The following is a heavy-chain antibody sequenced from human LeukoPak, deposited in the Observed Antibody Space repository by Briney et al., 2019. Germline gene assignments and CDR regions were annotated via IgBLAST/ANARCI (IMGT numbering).Heavy chain of an antibody. CDR2: INHSGST. Sequence: PSETLSLTCAVYGGSFSGYYWSWIRQPPGKGLEWIGEINHSGSTNYNPSLKSRVTISVDTSKNQFSLKLSSVTATDTAVHYCARATDYDFWSGYFAWFDPWGQGTLVTVSS. CDR3: ARATDYDFWSGYFAWFDP. V-gene: IGHV4-34*01. J-gene: IGHJ5*02. CDR1: GGSFSGYY. D-gene: IGHD3-3*01.